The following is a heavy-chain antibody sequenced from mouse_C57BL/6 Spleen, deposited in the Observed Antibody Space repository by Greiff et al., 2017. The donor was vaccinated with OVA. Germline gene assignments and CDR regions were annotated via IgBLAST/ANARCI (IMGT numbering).Heavy chain of an antibody. CDR2: ISSGGDYI. CDR1: GFTFSSYA. J-gene: IGHJ4*01. V-gene: IGHV5-9-1*02. CDR3: TRALLYNAMDY. Sequence: EVKVVESGEGLVKPGGSLKLSCAASGFTFSSYAMSWVRQTPEKRLEWVAYISSGGDYIYYADTVKGRFTISRDNARNTLYLQMSSLKSEDTAMYYCTRALLYNAMDYWGQGTSVTVSS. D-gene: IGHD2-1*01.